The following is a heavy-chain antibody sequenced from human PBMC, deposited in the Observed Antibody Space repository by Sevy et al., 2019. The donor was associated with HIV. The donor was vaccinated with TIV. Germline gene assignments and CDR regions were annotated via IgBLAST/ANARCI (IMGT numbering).Heavy chain of an antibody. CDR3: AHRRSKGITITEFDY. J-gene: IGHJ4*02. Sequence: SGPTLVNPTQTLRLTCTFSGFSFSTSGVGVGWIRQPPGKALEWLAIIYWDDDKRYSPSLKSRLTIPKDTSKDQVVLTMANMDPVDTGTYYCAHRRSKGITITEFDYWGQGPLVTVSS. CDR1: GFSFSTSGVG. D-gene: IGHD3-3*01. CDR2: IYWDDDK. V-gene: IGHV2-5*02.